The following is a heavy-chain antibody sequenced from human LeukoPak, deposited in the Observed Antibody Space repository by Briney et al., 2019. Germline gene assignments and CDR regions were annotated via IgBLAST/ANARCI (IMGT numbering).Heavy chain of an antibody. Sequence: GSLRLSCAASGFTFSSYGMHWVRQAPGKGLEWVAVIWYDGSNKYYADSVKGRFTISRDNSKNTLYLQMNSLRAEDTAVYYCASDYGSGSSTPTMYLDYWGQGTLVTVSS. CDR1: GFTFSSYG. J-gene: IGHJ4*02. D-gene: IGHD3-10*01. V-gene: IGHV3-33*01. CDR2: IWYDGSNK. CDR3: ASDYGSGSSTPTMYLDY.